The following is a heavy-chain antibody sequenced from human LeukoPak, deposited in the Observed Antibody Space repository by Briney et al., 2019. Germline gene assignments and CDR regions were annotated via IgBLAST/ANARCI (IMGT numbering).Heavy chain of an antibody. V-gene: IGHV3-11*01. Sequence: PGGSLRLSCAASGFTFSDYYMSWIRQAPGKGLEWVSYISSSGSTIYYADSVKGRFTISRDNAKNSLYLQMNSLRAEDTAVYYCARNSEYGYPANDYWGLGTLVTVSS. CDR2: ISSSGSTI. J-gene: IGHJ4*02. CDR1: GFTFSDYY. CDR3: ARNSEYGYPANDY. D-gene: IGHD5-18*01.